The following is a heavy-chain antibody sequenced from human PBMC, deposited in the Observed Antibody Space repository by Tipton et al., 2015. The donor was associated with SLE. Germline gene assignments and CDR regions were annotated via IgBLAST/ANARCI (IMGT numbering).Heavy chain of an antibody. V-gene: IGHV1-46*01. CDR3: ARDSPLDHYFDG. CDR1: GYTFRDFY. CDR2: INPSGGWT. Sequence: QSGAEVKKPGASVKVSCKASGYTFRDFYMYWVRQAPGQGLEWMGIINPSGGWTRYAQEFQGRVTMTRDTSTSTHYMELSSLTFEDTAVYYCARDSPLDHYFDGWGQGTLVTVSS. J-gene: IGHJ4*02.